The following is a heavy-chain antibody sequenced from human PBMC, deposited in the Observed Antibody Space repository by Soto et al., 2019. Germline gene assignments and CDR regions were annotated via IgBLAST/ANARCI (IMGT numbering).Heavy chain of an antibody. CDR1: GFTFSSYG. J-gene: IGHJ6*03. D-gene: IGHD3-10*01. V-gene: IGHV3-30*18. Sequence: GGSLRLSCAASGFTFSSYGMHWVRQAPGKGLEWVAVISYDGSNKYYADSVKGRFTISRDNSKNTLYLQMNSLRAEDTAVYYCAKDRSGYYGSGSFSFNMDVWGKGTTVTV. CDR2: ISYDGSNK. CDR3: AKDRSGYYGSGSFSFNMDV.